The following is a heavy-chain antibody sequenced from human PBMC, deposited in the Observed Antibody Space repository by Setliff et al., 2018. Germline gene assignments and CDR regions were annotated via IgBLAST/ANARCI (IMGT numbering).Heavy chain of an antibody. V-gene: IGHV1-69*13. D-gene: IGHD5-18*01. J-gene: IGHJ6*03. CDR1: GGTFSSYA. CDR3: ARHASEDSSNYYYYYMDV. Sequence: SVKVSCKASGGTFSSYAISWVRQAPGQGLEWMGGIIPIFGTANYAQKFQGRVTITADESISTAYLQWSSLKASDTAMYYCARHASEDSSNYYYYYMDVWGKGTTVTVSS. CDR2: IIPIFGTA.